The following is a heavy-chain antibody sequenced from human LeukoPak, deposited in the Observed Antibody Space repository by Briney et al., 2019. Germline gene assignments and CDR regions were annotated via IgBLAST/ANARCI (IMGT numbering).Heavy chain of an antibody. Sequence: PGGSLRLSCAASGFTFSSYEMNWARQAPGKGLEWVSFIYSGGNTHYSDSVKGRFTISRDNSKNTLYLQMNSLRAEDTAVYYCARRAGEYSHPYDYWGQGTLVTVSS. CDR2: IYSGGNT. J-gene: IGHJ4*02. V-gene: IGHV3-53*01. D-gene: IGHD4-17*01. CDR3: ARRAGEYSHPYDY. CDR1: GFTFSSYE.